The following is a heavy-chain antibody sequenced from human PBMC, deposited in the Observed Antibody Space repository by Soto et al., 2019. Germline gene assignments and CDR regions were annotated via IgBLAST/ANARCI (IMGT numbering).Heavy chain of an antibody. D-gene: IGHD3-9*01. CDR3: ARSTYYDILTGSYYYYSMDV. CDR1: GFTVGSNY. Sequence: GGSLRLSCAASGFTVGSNYVSWVRQAPGKGLEWVSVIYSEGTPYYADSVKGRFTISRENSNNTLYLHMNNLRAEVTAVYYCARSTYYDILTGSYYYYSMDVWGQGTTVTVSS. V-gene: IGHV3-53*01. J-gene: IGHJ6*02. CDR2: IYSEGTP.